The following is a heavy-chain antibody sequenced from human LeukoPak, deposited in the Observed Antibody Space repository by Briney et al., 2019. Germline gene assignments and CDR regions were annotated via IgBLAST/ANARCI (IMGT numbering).Heavy chain of an antibody. CDR3: FVDGGY. Sequence: PGGSLRLSCAASEFTLSGSDVHWVRQTSGKGLEWVGHIRSTAHNYATAYAASVKGKFIISRDDSKNTAYLQMNSLKAEDTAVYYCFVDGGYWGQGILVTVSS. V-gene: IGHV3-73*01. J-gene: IGHJ4*02. D-gene: IGHD4-23*01. CDR2: IRSTAHNYAT. CDR1: EFTLSGSD.